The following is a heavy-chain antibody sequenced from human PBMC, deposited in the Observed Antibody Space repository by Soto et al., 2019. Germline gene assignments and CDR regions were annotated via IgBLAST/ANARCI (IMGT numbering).Heavy chain of an antibody. CDR1: GGSISSSSYY. Sequence: PSETLSLTCTVSGGSISSSSYYWGWIRQPPGKGLEWIGSIYYSGSTYYNPSLKSRVTISVDTSKNQFSLKLSSVTAADTAVYYCARRLQVLRFLEWQRKEDLGFDPWGQGTLVTVSS. J-gene: IGHJ5*02. CDR2: IYYSGST. D-gene: IGHD3-3*01. CDR3: ARRLQVLRFLEWQRKEDLGFDP. V-gene: IGHV4-39*01.